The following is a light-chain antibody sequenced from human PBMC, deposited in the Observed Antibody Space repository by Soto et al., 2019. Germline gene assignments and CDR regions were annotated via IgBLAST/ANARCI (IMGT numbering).Light chain of an antibody. CDR1: QTVSSSH. Sequence: EVVLTQSPGTLSLSPGERATLSCRASQTVSSSHLAWYQQKPGQAPRLLIYGASNRATGIPDRFSGSGSGTDFTLTISRLEPEDFVIDSSPHYVNTPLTHGARTKADIK. J-gene: IGKJ4*01. V-gene: IGKV3-20*01. CDR2: GAS. CDR3: PHYVNTPLT.